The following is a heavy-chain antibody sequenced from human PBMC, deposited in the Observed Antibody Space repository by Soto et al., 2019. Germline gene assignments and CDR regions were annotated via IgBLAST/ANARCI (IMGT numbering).Heavy chain of an antibody. CDR3: AREYSSSYYVAY. V-gene: IGHV4-34*02. CDR1: GGSFNSFY. D-gene: IGHD6-6*01. J-gene: IGHJ4*02. Sequence: QVQLQQWGAGLLKPSGTLSLTCAVYGGSFNSFYWSWIRQAPGKGLEWIGEINHSGRTNYNPSLKSRVTILVAPSKNQFSLNLTAVTAADTAVYYCAREYSSSYYVAYGGQGTLVTVSS. CDR2: INHSGRT.